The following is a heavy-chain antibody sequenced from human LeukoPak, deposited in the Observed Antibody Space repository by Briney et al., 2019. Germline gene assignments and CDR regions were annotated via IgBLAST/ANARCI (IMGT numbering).Heavy chain of an antibody. CDR3: ARAVVPPARPSSYYYYYMDV. V-gene: IGHV3-23*01. D-gene: IGHD2-2*01. CDR2: ISGSGGST. J-gene: IGHJ6*03. CDR1: GFTFSSYA. Sequence: GGSLRLSCAASGFTFSSYAMSWVRQAPGKGLEWVSAISGSGGSTYYADSVKGRFTISRDNSKNTLYLQMNSLRAEDTAVYYCARAVVPPARPSSYYYYYMDVWGKGTTVTVSS.